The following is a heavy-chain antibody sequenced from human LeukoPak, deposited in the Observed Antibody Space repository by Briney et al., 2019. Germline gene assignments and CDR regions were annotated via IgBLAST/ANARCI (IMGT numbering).Heavy chain of an antibody. CDR3: AKTGASGSSNDY. J-gene: IGHJ4*02. Sequence: GGSLRLSCAASGFTFSSYGMHWVRQAPGKGLEWVAFIRCDGSNKYYADSVKGRFTVSRDNSKNTLYLQMNSLRVEDTAVYYCAKTGASGSSNDYWGQGTLVTVSS. CDR2: IRCDGSNK. D-gene: IGHD1-26*01. CDR1: GFTFSSYG. V-gene: IGHV3-30*02.